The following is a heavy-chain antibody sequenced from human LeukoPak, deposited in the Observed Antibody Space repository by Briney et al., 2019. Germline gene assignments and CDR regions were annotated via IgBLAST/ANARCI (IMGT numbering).Heavy chain of an antibody. CDR2: INVYNGHT. Sequence: ASVKVSCKTSGYIFTNYGVSWVRQAPGQGLEWMGWINVYNGHTIYAQEFQGRVTLTTDTSTSTAHMGLRSLRSDDTAVYYCARRGFLYSSGWYGGIDYWGQGTLVTVSS. CDR3: ARRGFLYSSGWYGGIDY. D-gene: IGHD6-19*01. J-gene: IGHJ4*02. CDR1: GYIFTNYG. V-gene: IGHV1-18*01.